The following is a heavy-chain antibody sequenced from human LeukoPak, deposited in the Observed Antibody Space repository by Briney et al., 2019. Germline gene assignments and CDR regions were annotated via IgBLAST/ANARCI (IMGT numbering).Heavy chain of an antibody. J-gene: IGHJ5*02. CDR3: AREGYCSGGSCYAGQNWFDP. CDR2: IYHRGST. V-gene: IGHV4-30-2*01. D-gene: IGHD2-15*01. Sequence: SQTLSLTCAVSGGSISSGGYSWSWIRQPPAKGLEWIGHIYHRGSTYYNPSLKSRVTISVDRSKNQFSLKLSSVAAADTAVYYCAREGYCSGGSCYAGQNWFDPWGQGTLVTVSS. CDR1: GGSISSGGYS.